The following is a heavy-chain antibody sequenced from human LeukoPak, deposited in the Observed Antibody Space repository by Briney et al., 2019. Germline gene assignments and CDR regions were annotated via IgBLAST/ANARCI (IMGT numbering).Heavy chain of an antibody. Sequence: SETLSLTCTVSGGSISSSSYYWGWIRQPPGKGLEWIGSIYYSGSTYYNPSLKSRVTISVDTSKNQFSLKLSSATAADTAVYYCARHEYSGSYYGLSWFDPWGQGTLVTVSS. J-gene: IGHJ5*02. D-gene: IGHD1-26*01. V-gene: IGHV4-39*01. CDR1: GGSISSSSYY. CDR2: IYYSGST. CDR3: ARHEYSGSYYGLSWFDP.